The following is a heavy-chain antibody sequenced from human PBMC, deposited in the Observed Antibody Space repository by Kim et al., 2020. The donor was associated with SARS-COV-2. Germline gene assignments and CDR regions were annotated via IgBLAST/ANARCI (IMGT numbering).Heavy chain of an antibody. CDR3: ARGESSYYYDSSGYLP. J-gene: IGHJ3*01. V-gene: IGHV4-61*02. CDR2: IYTSGST. D-gene: IGHD3-22*01. CDR1: GGSISSGSYY. Sequence: SETLSLTCTVSGGSISSGSYYWSWIRQPAGKGLEWIGRIYTSGSTNYNPSLKSRVTISVDTSKNQFSLKLSSVTAADTAVYYCARGESSYYYDSSGYLPWGQGTMVTVSS.